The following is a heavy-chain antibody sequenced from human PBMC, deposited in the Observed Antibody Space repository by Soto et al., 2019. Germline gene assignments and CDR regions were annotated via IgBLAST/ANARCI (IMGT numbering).Heavy chain of an antibody. V-gene: IGHV3-30*18. CDR3: AKDTYFYDTSGYYIFDY. Sequence: QVQLVESGGGVVQAGRSLRLSCAASGFAFSSYGIHWVRQAPGKGLEWAAGISYDGSNEHYTDSVKGRFTISRDNSKNTLYLQMNSLRAEDTAVYYCAKDTYFYDTSGYYIFDYWGQGTLVTVSS. CDR2: ISYDGSNE. D-gene: IGHD3-22*01. J-gene: IGHJ4*02. CDR1: GFAFSSYG.